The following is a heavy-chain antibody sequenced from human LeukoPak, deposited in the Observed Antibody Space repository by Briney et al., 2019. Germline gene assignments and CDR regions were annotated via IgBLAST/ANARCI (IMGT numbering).Heavy chain of an antibody. J-gene: IGHJ4*02. Sequence: PGRSLRLSCAASGFTFTNYGMHWVRQAPGKGLEWVAVISYDGSNKYYVDSVKGRFTISRDNSKNTLSLQMNSLRAEDTAVYYCAKGVIAPYYFDYWGQGTLVTVSS. D-gene: IGHD3-16*02. CDR2: ISYDGSNK. CDR1: GFTFTNYG. CDR3: AKGVIAPYYFDY. V-gene: IGHV3-30*18.